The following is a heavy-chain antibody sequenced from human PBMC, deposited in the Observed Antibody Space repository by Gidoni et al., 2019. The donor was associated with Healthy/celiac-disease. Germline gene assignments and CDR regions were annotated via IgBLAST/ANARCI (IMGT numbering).Heavy chain of an antibody. D-gene: IGHD1-1*01. V-gene: IGHV3-9*01. CDR1: GFTFDDYA. Sequence: EVQLVESGGGLVQPGRSLRLYCAASGFTFDDYAMHWVRQAPGKGLEWVSGISWNSGSIGYADSVKGRFTISRDNAKNSLYLQMNSLRAEDTALYYCASEATTAFDYWGQGTLVTVSS. J-gene: IGHJ4*02. CDR3: ASEATTAFDY. CDR2: ISWNSGSI.